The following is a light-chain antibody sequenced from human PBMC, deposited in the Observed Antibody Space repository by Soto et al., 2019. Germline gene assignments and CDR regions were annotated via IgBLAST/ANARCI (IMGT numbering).Light chain of an antibody. Sequence: EIVLTQSPGTLSLSPGERATLSCRASQNVSSTYLAWYQQKPGQAPRLLIYGASGMATGIPDRFSDSGSGTDFTLTISRLEPEDFAVYYCHQYGSSPRTFGQGTRLEIK. CDR1: QNVSSTY. J-gene: IGKJ5*01. CDR3: HQYGSSPRT. V-gene: IGKV3-20*01. CDR2: GAS.